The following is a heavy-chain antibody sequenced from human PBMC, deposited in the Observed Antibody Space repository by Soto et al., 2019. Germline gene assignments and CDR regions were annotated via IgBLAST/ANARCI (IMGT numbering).Heavy chain of an antibody. Sequence: VQLVESGGGVVQPGRSLRLSCAASGFTFSSYAMHWVRQAPGKGLEWVAVISYDGSNKYYADSVKGRFTISRDNSKNTLYLQMNSLRAEDTAVYYCARGPDIVVVPAAIYWYFDLWGRGTLVTVSS. CDR1: GFTFSSYA. CDR3: ARGPDIVVVPAAIYWYFDL. V-gene: IGHV3-30-3*01. D-gene: IGHD2-2*01. CDR2: ISYDGSNK. J-gene: IGHJ2*01.